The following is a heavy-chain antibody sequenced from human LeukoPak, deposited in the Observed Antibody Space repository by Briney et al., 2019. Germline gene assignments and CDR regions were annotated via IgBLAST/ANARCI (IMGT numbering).Heavy chain of an antibody. CDR3: ARDRYYYGSGSYPYMDV. D-gene: IGHD3-10*01. CDR1: GFTFSSYW. V-gene: IGHV3-7*01. Sequence: GGSLRLSCAASGFTFSSYWMSWVRQAPGKGLEWVANIKQDGSEKYYVDSVKGRFTISRDNAKNSLYLQMNSLRAEDTAVYYCARDRYYYGSGSYPYMDVWGKGTTVTISS. CDR2: IKQDGSEK. J-gene: IGHJ6*03.